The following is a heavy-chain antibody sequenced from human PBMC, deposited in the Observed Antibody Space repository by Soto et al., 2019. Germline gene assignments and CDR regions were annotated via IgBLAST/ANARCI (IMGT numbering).Heavy chain of an antibody. D-gene: IGHD6-19*01. CDR3: AKGRGTGYSSGGYPDFFQH. CDR1: GFTFSSYG. J-gene: IGHJ1*01. V-gene: IGHV3-30*18. Sequence: GGSLRLSCAASGFTFSSYGMHWVRQAPGKGLEWVAVISYDGSNKYYADSVKGRFTISRDNSKNTLYLQMNSLRAEDTAVYYCAKGRGTGYSSGGYPDFFQHWGRGTLVPVSS. CDR2: ISYDGSNK.